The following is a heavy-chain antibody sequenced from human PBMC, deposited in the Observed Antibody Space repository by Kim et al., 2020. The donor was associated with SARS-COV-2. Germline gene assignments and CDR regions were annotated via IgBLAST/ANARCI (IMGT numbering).Heavy chain of an antibody. V-gene: IGHV3-23*01. D-gene: IGHD5-12*01. Sequence: GGSLRLSCAASGFTFSSYAMSWVRQAPGKGLEWVSAISGSGGSTYYADSVKGRFTISRDNSKNTLYLQMNSLRAEDTAVYYCAKHPSGYSGYDPPVYYFDYWGQGTLVTVSS. CDR1: GFTFSSYA. CDR2: ISGSGGST. CDR3: AKHPSGYSGYDPPVYYFDY. J-gene: IGHJ4*02.